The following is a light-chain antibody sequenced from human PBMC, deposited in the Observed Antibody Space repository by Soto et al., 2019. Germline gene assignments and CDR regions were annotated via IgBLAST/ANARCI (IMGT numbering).Light chain of an antibody. V-gene: IGLV2-23*02. CDR3: CSYAGRSTGV. CDR1: SSDVGRYNF. CDR2: EVN. J-gene: IGLJ3*02. Sequence: QSALTQPASVSGSPGQSITISCTGTSSDVGRYNFVSWYQQHPGKAPKLMIYEVNKRPSGVSNRFSGSKSGNTASLTISGLQAEDEADYYCCSYAGRSTGVFGGGTKLTVL.